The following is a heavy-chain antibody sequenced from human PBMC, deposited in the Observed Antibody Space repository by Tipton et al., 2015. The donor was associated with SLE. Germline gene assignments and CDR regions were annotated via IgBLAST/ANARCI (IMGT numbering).Heavy chain of an antibody. CDR1: GGSMSSYY. D-gene: IGHD4-17*01. Sequence: TLSLTCTVSGGSMSSYYWTWIRQAPGKGLECIGSISYTGATYYNLSLKSRVTISVDTSKNQFSLKLSSVTAADTAVYYCEGAATGTNYYMDVWGKGTTVTVSS. V-gene: IGHV4-59*04. J-gene: IGHJ6*03. CDR3: EGAATGTNYYMDV. CDR2: ISYTGAT.